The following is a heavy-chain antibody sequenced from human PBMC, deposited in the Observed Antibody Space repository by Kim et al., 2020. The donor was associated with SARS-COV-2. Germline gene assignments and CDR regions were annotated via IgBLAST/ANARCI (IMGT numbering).Heavy chain of an antibody. Sequence: GESLKISCKGSGYSFTSYWISWLRQMPGKGLEWMGRIDPSDSYTNYSPSFQGHVTISADKSISTAYLQWSSLKASDTAMYYCATAYYYGSGRGPTKRGDDAFDIWGQGTMVTVSS. V-gene: IGHV5-10-1*01. CDR1: GYSFTSYW. D-gene: IGHD3-10*01. J-gene: IGHJ3*02. CDR2: IDPSDSYT. CDR3: ATAYYYGSGRGPTKRGDDAFDI.